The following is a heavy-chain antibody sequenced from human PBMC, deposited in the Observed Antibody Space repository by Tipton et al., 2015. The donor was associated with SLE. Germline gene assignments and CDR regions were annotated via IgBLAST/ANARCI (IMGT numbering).Heavy chain of an antibody. V-gene: IGHV4-31*03. D-gene: IGHD6-13*01. Sequence: TLSLTCSVSGGSISSGGHYWNWIRQHPGKGLEWIGYIYDSGSASYNPSLKSRITISADTSKNQFSLKLSSVTAADTAVYYCARLCCIGAAGTGHFQLWGQGILVTVSS. CDR3: ARLCCIGAAGTGHFQL. CDR1: GGSISSGGHY. CDR2: IYDSGSA. J-gene: IGHJ1*01.